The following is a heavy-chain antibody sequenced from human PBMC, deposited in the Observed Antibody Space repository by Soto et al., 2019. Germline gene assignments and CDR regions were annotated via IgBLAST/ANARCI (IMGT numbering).Heavy chain of an antibody. V-gene: IGHV3-11*01. CDR1: GFTFSDYY. D-gene: IGHD3-9*01. Sequence: PGGSLRLSCAASGFTFSDYYMSWIRQAPGKGLEWVSYISSSGSTIYYADSVKGRFTISRDNAKNSLYLQMNSLRAEDTAVYYCARDRSDDILTGYYRGPPDYWGQGTLVTVSS. J-gene: IGHJ4*02. CDR2: ISSSGSTI. CDR3: ARDRSDDILTGYYRGPPDY.